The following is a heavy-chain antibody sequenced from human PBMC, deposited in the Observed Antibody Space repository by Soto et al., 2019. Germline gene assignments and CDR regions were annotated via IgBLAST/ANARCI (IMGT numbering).Heavy chain of an antibody. J-gene: IGHJ4*02. CDR3: AKDTYYHDSSGYYIFDY. CDR1: GLTFSSYG. Sequence: QVQLVESGGGVVQPGRSLRLSCAASGLTFSSYGMHWVRQAPGKGPEWVAAISYDGSNKNYADSVKGRFTISRDNSKNTVYLQMNRLRAEDTAVYYCAKDTYYHDSSGYYIFDYWGQGTLVTVSS. D-gene: IGHD3-22*01. CDR2: ISYDGSNK. V-gene: IGHV3-30*18.